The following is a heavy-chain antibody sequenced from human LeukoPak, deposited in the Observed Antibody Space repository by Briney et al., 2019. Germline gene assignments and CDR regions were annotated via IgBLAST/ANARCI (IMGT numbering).Heavy chain of an antibody. CDR2: IKQDGSEK. J-gene: IGHJ4*02. Sequence: GGSLRLSCAASGFTFSSYWMNWVRQAPGKGLEWVANIKQDGSEKYYLDSVKGRFTISRDNAESSLFLQMNSLRAEDTAVYYCARGYSYDNWGQGTLVTVSS. V-gene: IGHV3-7*01. D-gene: IGHD5-18*01. CDR3: ARGYSYDN. CDR1: GFTFSSYW.